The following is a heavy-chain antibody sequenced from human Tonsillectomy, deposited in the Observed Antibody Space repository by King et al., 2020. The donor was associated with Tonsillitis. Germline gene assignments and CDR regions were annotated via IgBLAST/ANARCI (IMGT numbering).Heavy chain of an antibody. CDR3: ARGVLSTSWGMDV. Sequence: VQLVESGGGLVKPGGSLRLSCAASGFTFSSYNMKWVRQAPGKGLEWVSFISYSSSYIYYADSVKGRFTISRENAKNSLYLQMNSLRAEDTAVYYCARGVLSTSWGMDVWGQGTTVTVSS. V-gene: IGHV3-21*01. D-gene: IGHD2-2*01. J-gene: IGHJ6*02. CDR1: GFTFSSYN. CDR2: ISYSSSYI.